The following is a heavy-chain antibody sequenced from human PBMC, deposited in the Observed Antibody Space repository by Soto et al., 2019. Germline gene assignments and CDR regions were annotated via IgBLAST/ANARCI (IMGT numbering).Heavy chain of an antibody. Sequence: WIRQSPSRGLEWLGRTYFRSKWYNDYAVSVKSRIIITPDTSNNQFSLQLNSVTPEDTAVYFCAKGDNLGPKTGYAFDPWGQGVMVTVSS. CDR2: TYFRSKWYN. J-gene: IGHJ5*02. CDR3: AKGDNLGPKTGYAFDP. V-gene: IGHV6-1*01. D-gene: IGHD5-12*01.